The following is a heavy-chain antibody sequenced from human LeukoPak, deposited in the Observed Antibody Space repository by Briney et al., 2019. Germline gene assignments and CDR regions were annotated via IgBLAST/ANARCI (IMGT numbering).Heavy chain of an antibody. CDR1: GFTFSRYE. V-gene: IGHV3-48*03. CDR2: ISSSGSTI. Sequence: GGSLRLSCAASGFTFSRYEMNWVRQAAGKGLEWVAYISSSGSTIYYADSVKGRFTICRDNAKNSLYLKINSLRAEDTAVYYCAELGITMIGGVWGKGTTVTISS. J-gene: IGHJ6*04. D-gene: IGHD3-10*02. CDR3: AELGITMIGGV.